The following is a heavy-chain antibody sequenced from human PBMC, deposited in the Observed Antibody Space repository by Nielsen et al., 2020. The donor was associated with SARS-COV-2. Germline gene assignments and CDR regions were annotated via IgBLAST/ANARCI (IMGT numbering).Heavy chain of an antibody. V-gene: IGHV1-46*01. CDR2: INPGSGST. CDR1: GYTFTTYY. D-gene: IGHD2-8*01. J-gene: IGHJ6*02. CDR3: ARDCGVVYYYGMDV. Sequence: ASVKVSCKASGYTFTTYYMHWVRQAPGQGLEWMGVINPGSGSTTYARKFQDRVTMTRDTSTSTVYMELSSLRSEDTAVYYCARDCGVVYYYGMDVWGQGTTVTVSS.